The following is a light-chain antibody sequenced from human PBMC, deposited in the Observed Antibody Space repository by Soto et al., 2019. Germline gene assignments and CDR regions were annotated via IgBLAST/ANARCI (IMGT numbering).Light chain of an antibody. V-gene: IGKV3-20*01. CDR3: QQYGRSPST. J-gene: IGKJ4*01. Sequence: EIVLTQSPGTLSLSPVERATLSGMASQSVSSSYLAWYQQKPGQAPRLLIYGASSRATGIPDRFSGSGSGTDFTLTISRLEPEDFAVYYCQQYGRSPSTFGGGTKVDIK. CDR1: QSVSSSY. CDR2: GAS.